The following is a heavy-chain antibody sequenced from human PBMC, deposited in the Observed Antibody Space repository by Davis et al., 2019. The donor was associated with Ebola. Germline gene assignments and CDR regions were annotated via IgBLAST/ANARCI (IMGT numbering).Heavy chain of an antibody. D-gene: IGHD1-26*01. V-gene: IGHV1-18*01. CDR3: ARDPLHGLVGPSDD. Sequence: ASVKVSCKTSAFTFTSYVFSWMRQAPGQWLEWMGWISRYDGSTHYSQKFQGRVTMTKGTFTRTLYMELRSLRSDDTAIYYCARDPLHGLVGPSDDWGQGTLVAVSS. CDR2: ISRYDGST. J-gene: IGHJ4*02. CDR1: AFTFTSYV.